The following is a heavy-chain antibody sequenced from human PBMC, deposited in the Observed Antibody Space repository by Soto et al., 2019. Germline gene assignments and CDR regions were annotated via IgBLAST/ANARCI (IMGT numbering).Heavy chain of an antibody. CDR3: ARLLLIPAAGTLATGFDP. CDR1: GGSISSSSYY. Sequence: PSETLSLTCTVSGGSISSSSYYWGWIRQPPGKGLEWIGSIYYSGSTYYNPSLKSRVTISVDTSKNQFSLKLSSVTAADTAVYYCARLLLIPAAGTLATGFDPGGQGTLVTVS. J-gene: IGHJ5*02. D-gene: IGHD6-13*01. V-gene: IGHV4-39*01. CDR2: IYYSGST.